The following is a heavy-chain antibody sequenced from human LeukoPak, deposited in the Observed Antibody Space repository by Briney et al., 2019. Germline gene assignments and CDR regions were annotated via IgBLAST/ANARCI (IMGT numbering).Heavy chain of an antibody. V-gene: IGHV3-7*01. D-gene: IGHD3-16*02. CDR1: GFTFSSYW. J-gene: IGHJ4*02. CDR2: IKQDGSEK. Sequence: GGSLRLSCAASGFTFSSYWMSWVRQAPGKGLEWVANIKQDGSEKYYVDSVKGRFTISRDNAKNSLYLQMNSLRAEDTAVYYCARDRRAAYVWGCYRSPYYFDYWGQGTLVTVSS. CDR3: ARDRRAAYVWGCYRSPYYFDY.